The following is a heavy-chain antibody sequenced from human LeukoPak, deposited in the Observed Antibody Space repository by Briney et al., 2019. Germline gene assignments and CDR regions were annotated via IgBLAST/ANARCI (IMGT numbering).Heavy chain of an antibody. CDR1: GGPIISSDYH. J-gene: IGHJ3*02. CDR2: ISYSGNT. V-gene: IGHV4-39*01. CDR3: ARHCCSGPAKRVFDI. Sequence: SETLSLTCTVSGGPIISSDYHWGWVRQPPGKGLEWIVTISYSGNTDYNPSLRSRVTISVDTSNNQFSLRLGSVTAADTAVYHCARHCCSGPAKRVFDIWGQGTMVTVSS. D-gene: IGHD2-15*01.